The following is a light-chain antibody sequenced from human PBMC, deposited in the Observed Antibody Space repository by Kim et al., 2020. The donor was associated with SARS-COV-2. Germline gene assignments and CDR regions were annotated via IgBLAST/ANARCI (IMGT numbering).Light chain of an antibody. J-gene: IGLJ2*01. Sequence: SVSPGQTARITCSGDKLENKYVSWYQQKSGQSPVLVIYQDSRRPSVIPARFSGSNSGNTATLTISGTQAMDEADFYCQAWDNNRVVFGGGTQLTVL. CDR3: QAWDNNRVV. V-gene: IGLV3-1*01. CDR2: QDS. CDR1: KLENKY.